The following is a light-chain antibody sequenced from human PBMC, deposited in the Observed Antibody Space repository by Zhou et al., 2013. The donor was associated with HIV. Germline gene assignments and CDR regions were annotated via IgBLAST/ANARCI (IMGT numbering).Light chain of an antibody. V-gene: IGKV1-12*01. CDR2: CI. CDR3: QQTNSFPLT. J-gene: IGKJ4*01. CDR1: QGINSW. Sequence: DIQMTQSPSSVSASVGDSVTITCRASQGINSWLAWYQKKPGKAPKLLILCCIQFAKWGPIKVQRPWIRDRFHSHLSPALQPEDFATYFCQQTNSFPLTFGGGTKVELK.